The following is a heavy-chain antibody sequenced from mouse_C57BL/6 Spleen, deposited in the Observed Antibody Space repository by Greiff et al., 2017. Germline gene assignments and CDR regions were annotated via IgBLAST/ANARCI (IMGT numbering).Heavy chain of an antibody. V-gene: IGHV1-55*01. CDR3: ARVRDYCALDY. D-gene: IGHD3-3*01. J-gene: IGHJ4*01. CDR1: GYTFTSYW. Sequence: QFQLQQPGAELVKPGASVTMSCKASGYTFTSYWITWVKQRPGQGLEWFGDIYPGSGSTNYNEKFKGKATLTVDTSSSPAYMQLSSLTSEDSAVYYCARVRDYCALDYWGQGTSVTVSS. CDR2: IYPGSGST.